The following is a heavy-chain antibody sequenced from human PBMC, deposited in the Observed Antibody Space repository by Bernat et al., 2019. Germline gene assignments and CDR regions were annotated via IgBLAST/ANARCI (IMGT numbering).Heavy chain of an antibody. CDR1: GFTFGDYA. V-gene: IGHV3-49*03. Sequence: EVQLVESGGGLVQPGRSLRLSCTASGFTFGDYAMSWFRQAPGKGREWVGFIRSKAYGGTTEYAASVKGRFTISRDDSKSIAYLQMNSLKTEDTAVYYCTRDSSGWYEGYWGQGTLVTVSS. CDR3: TRDSSGWYEGY. CDR2: IRSKAYGGTT. J-gene: IGHJ4*02. D-gene: IGHD6-19*01.